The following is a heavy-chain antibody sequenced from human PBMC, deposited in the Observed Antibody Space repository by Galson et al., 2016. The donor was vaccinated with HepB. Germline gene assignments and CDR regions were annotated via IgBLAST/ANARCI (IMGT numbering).Heavy chain of an antibody. CDR3: ARLGFGFFGDYSYFEF. D-gene: IGHD4-17*01. V-gene: IGHV1-3*04. J-gene: IGHJ4*02. CDR1: GYTFTGHG. CDR2: INTANGNT. Sequence: SVKVSCKASGYTFTGHGLHWVRQAPGQRLEWMGGINTANGNTEYSQKFQGRVTITTDTSATPVFLDLSSLRSEDTAVYYCARLGFGFFGDYSYFEFWGRGTLVTVSS.